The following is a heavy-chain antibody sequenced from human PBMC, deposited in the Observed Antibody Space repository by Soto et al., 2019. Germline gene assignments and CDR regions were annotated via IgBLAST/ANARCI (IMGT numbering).Heavy chain of an antibody. V-gene: IGHV4-4*02. J-gene: IGHJ5*02. CDR2: IFHSGST. D-gene: IGHD2-2*01. Sequence: QVQLQESGPGLVKPSGTLSLTCAVSGGSISSNNWWSWVRQAPGPGLEWIGDIFHSGSTNYNPSLKSRVTISVDQSKNQSSLKLSSVTAADTAMYYCARLFCSSSSCLTPSWFDPWGQGTLVTVSS. CDR1: GGSISSNNW. CDR3: ARLFCSSSSCLTPSWFDP.